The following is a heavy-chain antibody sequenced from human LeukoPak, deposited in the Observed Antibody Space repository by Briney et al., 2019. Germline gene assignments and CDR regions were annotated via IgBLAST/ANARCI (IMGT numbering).Heavy chain of an antibody. CDR1: GASFSTYY. J-gene: IGHJ4*02. V-gene: IGHV4-59*12. D-gene: IGHD6-6*01. Sequence: SETLSLTCTVSGASFSTYYWSWIRQPPGKGLEWIGYMYYSGSTNYNPSLKSRVTITFDTSKNQFSLKLSSVTAADTAVYYCARDGRGSTSLDNWGQGILVTVSS. CDR3: ARDGRGSTSLDN. CDR2: MYYSGST.